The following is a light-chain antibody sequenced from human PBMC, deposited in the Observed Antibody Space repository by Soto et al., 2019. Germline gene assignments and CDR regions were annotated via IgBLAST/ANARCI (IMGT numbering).Light chain of an antibody. Sequence: QSVLTQPASVSGSPGQSITISCTGTSSDVGDNNYVSWYQQHPGKAPKLMIYDVTHRPSGISNRFSGSKSGNTASLTISGLQAEDEADYYCSSYTSSSTLYVFGSGTQRTVL. CDR1: SSDVGDNNY. V-gene: IGLV2-14*01. CDR3: SSYTSSSTLYV. CDR2: DVT. J-gene: IGLJ1*01.